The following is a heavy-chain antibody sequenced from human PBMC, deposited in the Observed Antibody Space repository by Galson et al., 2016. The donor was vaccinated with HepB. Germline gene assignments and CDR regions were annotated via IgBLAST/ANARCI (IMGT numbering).Heavy chain of an antibody. CDR1: GAIFNDSY. Sequence: EPLSPSCAVFGAIFNDSYWTWIRPPRRKGVEVTGEINHSGSTNYNPSLKSRVNLSVDMSKKQFTLELTTVTAADTAIYYCAGGTYYDSATRFDRWGQGPPVPVA. CDR2: INHSGST. CDR3: AGGTYYDSATRFDR. V-gene: IGHV4-34*01. J-gene: IGHJ5*02. D-gene: IGHD3-3*01.